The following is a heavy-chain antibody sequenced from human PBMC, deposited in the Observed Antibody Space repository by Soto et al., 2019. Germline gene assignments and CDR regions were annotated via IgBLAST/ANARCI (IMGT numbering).Heavy chain of an antibody. CDR2: ISNSGST. Sequence: QVQLQESGPGLVKPSQTLSLTCTVSGASISSGSYYWSWIRQLPGKGLEWIGYISNSGSTYYNPSLKSRGTISVDTSKNQFSLRVSSVTAADTAVYYCARAVYSNHVYWGQGTLVTVSS. CDR1: GASISSGSYY. CDR3: ARAVYSNHVY. V-gene: IGHV4-31*03. D-gene: IGHD4-4*01. J-gene: IGHJ4*02.